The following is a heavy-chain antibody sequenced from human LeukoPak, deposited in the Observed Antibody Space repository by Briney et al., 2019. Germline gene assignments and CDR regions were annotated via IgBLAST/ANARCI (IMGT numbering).Heavy chain of an antibody. D-gene: IGHD5-12*01. CDR2: IYYSGCT. CDR1: GGSISSGDYY. V-gene: IGHV4-30-4*08. Sequence: PSQTLSLTCTVSGGSISSGDYYWSWIRQPPGKGLEWIGYIYYSGCTYYNPSLKSRVTISVDTSKNQFSLKLSSVTAADTAVYYCARDGSGYDIPVGAFDIWGQGTMVTVSS. CDR3: ARDGSGYDIPVGAFDI. J-gene: IGHJ3*02.